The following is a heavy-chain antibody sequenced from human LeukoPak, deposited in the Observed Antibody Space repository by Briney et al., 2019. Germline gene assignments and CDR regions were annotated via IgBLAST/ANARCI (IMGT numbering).Heavy chain of an antibody. CDR3: AKGDDDSSGYSDY. Sequence: GGSLRLSCAASGFTFSSYAMSWVRQAPGKGLEWVSAISGSGGSTYYADSVKGRFTISRDNSKNTLYLQMNSLRAEGTAVYYCAKGDDDSSGYSDYWGQGTLVTVSS. CDR1: GFTFSSYA. D-gene: IGHD3-22*01. V-gene: IGHV3-23*01. CDR2: ISGSGGST. J-gene: IGHJ4*02.